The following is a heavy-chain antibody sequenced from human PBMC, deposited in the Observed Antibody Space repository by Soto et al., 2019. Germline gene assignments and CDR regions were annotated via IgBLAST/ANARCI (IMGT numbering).Heavy chain of an antibody. CDR2: IYPGDSDT. V-gene: IGHV5-51*01. Sequence: GESLKISCKGSGYSFTSYWIGWVRQMPGKGLEWMGIIYPGDSDTRYSPSFQGQVTISADKSISTAYLQWSSLKASDTAMYYCARHHRPRGGAAAPGVYYYYGMDVWGQGTTVTVSS. J-gene: IGHJ6*02. CDR1: GYSFTSYW. CDR3: ARHHRPRGGAAAPGVYYYYGMDV. D-gene: IGHD6-13*01.